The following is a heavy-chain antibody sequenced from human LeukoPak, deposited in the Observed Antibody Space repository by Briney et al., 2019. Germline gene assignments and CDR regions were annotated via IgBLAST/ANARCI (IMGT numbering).Heavy chain of an antibody. CDR3: AKYIVDSSGYYYPYYFDY. CDR1: GFTFDDYA. J-gene: IGHJ4*02. V-gene: IGHV3-43*02. Sequence: GGSLRLSCAASGFTFDDYAMHWVRQAPGKGLEWVSLISGDGGSTYYADSVKGRFTISRDNSKNSLYLQMNSLRTEDTALYYCAKYIVDSSGYYYPYYFDYWGQGTLVTVSS. D-gene: IGHD3-22*01. CDR2: ISGDGGST.